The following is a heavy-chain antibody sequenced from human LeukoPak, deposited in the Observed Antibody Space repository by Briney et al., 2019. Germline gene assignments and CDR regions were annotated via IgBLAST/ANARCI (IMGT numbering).Heavy chain of an antibody. Sequence: GGSLRLSCAASGFTVDSNYLSWVRQAPGKGLEWASTIYTGGNTYYAASVKGRFTISRDFSKNTVFLHMNSLRAEDTAMYYCARGDDSGYYDYFDYWGQGALVTVSS. D-gene: IGHD3-22*01. CDR1: GFTVDSNY. J-gene: IGHJ4*02. V-gene: IGHV3-53*01. CDR2: IYTGGNT. CDR3: ARGDDSGYYDYFDY.